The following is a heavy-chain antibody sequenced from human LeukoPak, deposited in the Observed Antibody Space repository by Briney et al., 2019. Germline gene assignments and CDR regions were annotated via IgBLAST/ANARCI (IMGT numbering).Heavy chain of an antibody. CDR2: IYSGGST. Sequence: GGSLRLSCAASGFTVSSNHMSWVRQAPGKGLEWVSVIYSGGSTDYADSVKGRFTISRDNLKNTLYLQMNSLRAEDTAVYYCARDRVAMVRGVNDLDYWGQGTLVTVSS. J-gene: IGHJ4*02. D-gene: IGHD3-10*01. CDR1: GFTVSSNH. V-gene: IGHV3-53*05. CDR3: ARDRVAMVRGVNDLDY.